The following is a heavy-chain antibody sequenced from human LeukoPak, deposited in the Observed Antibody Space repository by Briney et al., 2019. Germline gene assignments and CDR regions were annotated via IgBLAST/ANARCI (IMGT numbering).Heavy chain of an antibody. CDR1: GYTFTSYG. V-gene: IGHV1-18*01. D-gene: IGHD3-22*01. CDR2: ISAYNGNT. J-gene: IGHJ3*02. Sequence: ASVKVSCKASGYTFTSYGISWVRQAPGQGLEWMGWISAYNGNTNYAQKLQGRVTMTTDTSTSTVYMELSSLRSEDTAVYYCARGDLIDYDSDQRNAFDIWGQGTMVTVSS. CDR3: ARGDLIDYDSDQRNAFDI.